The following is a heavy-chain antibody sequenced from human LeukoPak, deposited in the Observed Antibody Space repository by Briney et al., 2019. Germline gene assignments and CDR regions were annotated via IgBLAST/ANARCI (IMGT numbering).Heavy chain of an antibody. V-gene: IGHV4-59*01. CDR3: ARETSQKGAHYMDV. J-gene: IGHJ6*03. CDR2: IYYTEST. D-gene: IGHD3-16*01. CDR1: GGSISSDY. Sequence: PSETLSLTCTVSGGSISSDYWSCIGQPPGKGLEWIGYIYYTESTNYNPSLKSRVTISVDTSKNQFSLKLSSVTAADTAVYYCARETSQKGAHYMDVCGKGTTVTISS.